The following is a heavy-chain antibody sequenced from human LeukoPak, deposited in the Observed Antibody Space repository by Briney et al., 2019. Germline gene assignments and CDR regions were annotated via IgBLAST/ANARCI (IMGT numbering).Heavy chain of an antibody. J-gene: IGHJ4*02. V-gene: IGHV1-18*01. CDR2: ISAYNGNT. CDR3: ARARFDY. CDR1: GGTFSSYA. Sequence: ASVKVSCKSSGGTFSSYAISWVRQAPGQGLEWMGWISAYNGNTNYAQKLQGRVTMTTDTSTSTAYMELRSLRSDDTAAYYCARARFDYWGQGTLVTVSS.